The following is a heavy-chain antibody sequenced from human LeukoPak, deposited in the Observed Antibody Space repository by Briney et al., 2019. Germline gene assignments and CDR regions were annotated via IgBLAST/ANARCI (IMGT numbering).Heavy chain of an antibody. Sequence: ASVKVSCTASGYTFTSYYMHWVRQAPGQGLEWMGIINPSGGSTSYAQKFQGRVTMTRDTSTSTVYVELSSLRSEDTAVYYCARDLGAARDKTYYYYGMDVWGQGTTVTVSS. J-gene: IGHJ6*02. CDR3: ARDLGAARDKTYYYYGMDV. D-gene: IGHD6-13*01. CDR1: GYTFTSYY. V-gene: IGHV1-46*01. CDR2: INPSGGST.